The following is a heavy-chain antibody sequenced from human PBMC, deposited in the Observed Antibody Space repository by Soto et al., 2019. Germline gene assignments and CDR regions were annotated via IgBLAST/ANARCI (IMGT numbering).Heavy chain of an antibody. J-gene: IGHJ5*02. V-gene: IGHV4-31*03. Sequence: NPSETLSLTCTVSGGYISSGGYYWSWIRQHPGKGLGWIGQIYYSGSTYFNASLKSRLTLSVDTSTNQFSLQLSSVTAADTAVYYCARAGQSSSSEGANWFDPWGQETLVTVSS. CDR3: ARAGQSSSSEGANWFDP. CDR2: IYYSGST. CDR1: GGYISSGGYY. D-gene: IGHD6-6*01.